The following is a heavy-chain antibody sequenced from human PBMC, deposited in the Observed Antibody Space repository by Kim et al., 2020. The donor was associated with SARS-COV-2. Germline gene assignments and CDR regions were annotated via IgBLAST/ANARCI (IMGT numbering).Heavy chain of an antibody. Sequence: SETLSLTCTVSGGSISSYYWSWIRQPPGKGLEWIGYIYYSGSTNYNPSLKSRVTISVDTSKNQFSLKLSSVTAADTAVYYCARGWSIVATMRLDYYYYMDVWGKGTTVTVSS. D-gene: IGHD5-12*01. CDR3: ARGWSIVATMRLDYYYYMDV. CDR2: IYYSGST. V-gene: IGHV4-59*01. J-gene: IGHJ6*03. CDR1: GGSISSYY.